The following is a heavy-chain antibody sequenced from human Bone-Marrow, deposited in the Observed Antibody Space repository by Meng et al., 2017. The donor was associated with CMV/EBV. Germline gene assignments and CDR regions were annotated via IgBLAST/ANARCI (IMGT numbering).Heavy chain of an antibody. J-gene: IGHJ6*02. Sequence: ASVKVSCKASGYTFTSYGISWVRQAPGQGLEWMGWISAYNGNTNYAQKLQGRVTMTTDTSTSTAYMELRSLRSDDTAVYYCARDGRYCSSTSCFSVVPVDYGMDVWGQGTTVTVSS. D-gene: IGHD2-2*01. CDR2: ISAYNGNT. CDR3: ARDGRYCSSTSCFSVVPVDYGMDV. CDR1: GYTFTSYG. V-gene: IGHV1-18*01.